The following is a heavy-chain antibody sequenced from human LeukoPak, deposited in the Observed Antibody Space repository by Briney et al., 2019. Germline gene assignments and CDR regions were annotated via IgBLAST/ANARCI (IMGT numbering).Heavy chain of an antibody. V-gene: IGHV3-23*01. J-gene: IGHJ4*01. CDR2: ISNSGSST. D-gene: IGHD3-16*02. CDR3: TKISSRSVPRSYSHF. Sequence: GGSLRLSCAASGFTFSNYAMSWVRQAPGEGLEWVSGISNSGSSTYYANSVKGRFTISRDNSMSTLFLQMNSLRVEDTALYYCTKISSRSVPRSYSHFWPQGNLVTVSS. CDR1: GFTFSNYA.